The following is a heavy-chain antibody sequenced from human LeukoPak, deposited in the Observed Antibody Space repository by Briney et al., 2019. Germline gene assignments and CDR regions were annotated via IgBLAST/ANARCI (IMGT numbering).Heavy chain of an antibody. CDR1: GGSFRGYY. CDR2: INHSGST. CDR3: AREYYYDSMVD. J-gene: IGHJ3*01. V-gene: IGHV4-34*01. Sequence: PSETLSLTCGVYGGSFRGYYWSWIRQPPGKGLEWIGEINHSGSTNFNPSLKSRLTISVDTSKNQFSLKLSSVTAADTAVYYCAREYYYDSMVDWGQGTMVTVSS. D-gene: IGHD3-22*01.